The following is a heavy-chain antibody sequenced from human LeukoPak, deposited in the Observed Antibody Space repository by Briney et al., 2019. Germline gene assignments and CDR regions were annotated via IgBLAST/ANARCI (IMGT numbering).Heavy chain of an antibody. D-gene: IGHD3-16*02. CDR2: IIPILGIA. V-gene: IGHV1-69*04. Sequence: GASVKVSCKASGGTFSSYAIIWVRQAPGQGLEWMGRIIPILGIANYAQKFQGRVTITADKSTSTAYMELSSLRSEDTAVYYCARGGGDRDAFDIWGQGTMVTVSS. CDR3: ARGGGDRDAFDI. J-gene: IGHJ3*02. CDR1: GGTFSSYA.